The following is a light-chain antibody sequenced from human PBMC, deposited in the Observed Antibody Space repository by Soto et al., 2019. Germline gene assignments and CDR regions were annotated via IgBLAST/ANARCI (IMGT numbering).Light chain of an antibody. CDR1: RSDIGAYAY. Sequence: QSALTQPASVSGSPGQSITISCTGTRSDIGAYAYVSWYQQYPGKAPKLMIYHVRRRPSGVSNRFSGSKSGNTASLTISGLQPEDEADYYCRSLTTSSTWVFGGGTKLTVL. J-gene: IGLJ3*02. CDR2: HVR. CDR3: RSLTTSSTWV. V-gene: IGLV2-14*03.